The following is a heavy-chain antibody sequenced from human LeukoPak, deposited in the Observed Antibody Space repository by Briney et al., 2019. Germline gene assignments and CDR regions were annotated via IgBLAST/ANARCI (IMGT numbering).Heavy chain of an antibody. CDR1: GFTASSNY. J-gene: IGHJ3*02. CDR3: ARYIPSCGGNCNDGFDI. Sequence: GGSLRLSCAASGFTASSNYMTWVRQAPGKGLEWVSVLYSNGDTYYADSVKGRFTISRDNSKNTLYLQLNTLRAEDTAVYYCARYIPSCGGNCNDGFDIWGQGTMVSVSS. V-gene: IGHV3-53*01. CDR2: LYSNGDT. D-gene: IGHD2-21*01.